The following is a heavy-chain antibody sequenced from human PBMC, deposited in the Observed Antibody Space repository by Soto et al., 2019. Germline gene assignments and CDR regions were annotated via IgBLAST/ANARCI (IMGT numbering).Heavy chain of an antibody. J-gene: IGHJ4*02. V-gene: IGHV3-33*01. D-gene: IGHD3-10*01. Sequence: QVQLVESGGGVVQPGRSLRLSCAASGFTFSSYGMHWVRQAPGKGLEWVAVIWYDGSNKYYADSVKGRFTISRDNSKNTLDLQMNSLRAEDTAVYYCARDGYGSGSYYSPFDYWGQGTLVTVSS. CDR2: IWYDGSNK. CDR3: ARDGYGSGSYYSPFDY. CDR1: GFTFSSYG.